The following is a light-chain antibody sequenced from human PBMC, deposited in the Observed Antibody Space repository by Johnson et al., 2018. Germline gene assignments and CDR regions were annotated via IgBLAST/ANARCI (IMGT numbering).Light chain of an antibody. V-gene: IGLV1-51*02. CDR2: ENN. CDR3: GTWDSSLSAGNV. CDR1: SSNIGNNY. J-gene: IGLJ1*01. Sequence: QSLLTQPPSVSAAPGQKVTISCSGSSSNIGNNYVSWYQQLPGTAPKLLIYENNKRPSGIPDRFSGSKSGTSATLGITGLQTGDEAEYYCGTWDSSLSAGNVFGTGTKVTVL.